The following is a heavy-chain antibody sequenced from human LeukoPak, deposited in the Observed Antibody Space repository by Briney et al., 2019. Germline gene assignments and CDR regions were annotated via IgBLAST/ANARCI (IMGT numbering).Heavy chain of an antibody. Sequence: GGSLRLSCAASGFTFDDYTMHWVRQAPGKGREWVSISWDGGSTYYADSVKGRFTISRDNSKNSLYLQMNSLRTGDTALYYCAKDGAFYSNYVGGFDYWGQGTLVTVSS. CDR1: GFTFDDYT. CDR3: AKDGAFYSNYVGGFDY. V-gene: IGHV3-43*01. D-gene: IGHD4-11*01. CDR2: SWDGGST. J-gene: IGHJ4*02.